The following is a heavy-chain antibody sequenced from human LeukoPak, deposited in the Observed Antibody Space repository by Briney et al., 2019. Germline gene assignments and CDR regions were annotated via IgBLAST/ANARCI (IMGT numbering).Heavy chain of an antibody. J-gene: IGHJ4*02. CDR2: ISDSGGST. CDR3: AKRGVVIRVILVGFHKAAYYFES. Sequence: GGSLRLSCAVSGITLSNYGMSWVRQAPGKGLEWVAGISDSGGSTNYADSVKGRFTISRDNPKNILYLQMNSLRAEDTAVYFCAKRGVVIRVILVGFHKAAYYFESWGQGALVTVSS. V-gene: IGHV3-23*01. CDR1: GITLSNYG. D-gene: IGHD3/OR15-3a*01.